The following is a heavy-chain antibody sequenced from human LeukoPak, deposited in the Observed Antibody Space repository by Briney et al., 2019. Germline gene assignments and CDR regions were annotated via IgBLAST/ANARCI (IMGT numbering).Heavy chain of an antibody. CDR1: GGSISSYY. V-gene: IGHV4-59*01. D-gene: IGHD3-10*01. CDR2: IYYSGST. CDR3: ARLGMVRGVPSWFDP. Sequence: PSETLSLTCTVSGGSISSYYWSWIRQPPGKGLEWIGYIYYSGSTNYNPSLKSRVTISVDTSKNQFSLKLSSVTAADMAVYYCARLGMVRGVPSWFDPWGQGTLVTVSS. J-gene: IGHJ5*02.